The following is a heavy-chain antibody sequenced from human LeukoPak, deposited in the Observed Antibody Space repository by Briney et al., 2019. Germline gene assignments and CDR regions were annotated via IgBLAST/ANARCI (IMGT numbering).Heavy chain of an antibody. CDR2: IYYSGST. D-gene: IGHD2-15*01. Sequence: SETLSLTCTVSGGSISSYYWSWIRQPPGKGLEWIGYIYYSGSTNYNPSLKSRVTISVDTSKNQFSLKLSSVTAADTAVYYCARQTFGYCSGGSCYSGAYFDYWGQGTLVTVSS. J-gene: IGHJ4*02. V-gene: IGHV4-59*01. CDR1: GGSISSYY. CDR3: ARQTFGYCSGGSCYSGAYFDY.